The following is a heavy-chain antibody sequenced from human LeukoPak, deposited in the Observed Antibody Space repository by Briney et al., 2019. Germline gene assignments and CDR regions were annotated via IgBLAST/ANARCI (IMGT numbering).Heavy chain of an antibody. J-gene: IGHJ2*01. CDR1: GGSISSSSYY. D-gene: IGHD3-10*01. CDR2: IYYSGST. V-gene: IGHV4-39*01. CDR3: ARQGFERFGELLSYWYFDL. Sequence: PSETLSLTCTVSGGSISSSSYYWGWIRQPPGKGLEWIGSIYYSGSTYYNPSLKSRVTISVDTSKNQFSLKLSSVTAADTAAYYCARQGFERFGELLSYWYFDLWGRGTLVTVSS.